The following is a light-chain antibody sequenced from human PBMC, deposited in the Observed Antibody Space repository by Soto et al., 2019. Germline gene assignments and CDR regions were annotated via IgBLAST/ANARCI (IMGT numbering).Light chain of an antibody. Sequence: DIVMTQSPDSLAVSLGERATINCESSQSVLYSSNNKNYLAWYQQKPGQPPKLLIYWASTRESGVPDRLSGSGSGTDFTLTISSLQAEDVAVYYCQQYYSTPLTFGGGTKVEIK. CDR1: QSVLYSSNNKNY. CDR3: QQYYSTPLT. V-gene: IGKV4-1*01. J-gene: IGKJ4*01. CDR2: WAS.